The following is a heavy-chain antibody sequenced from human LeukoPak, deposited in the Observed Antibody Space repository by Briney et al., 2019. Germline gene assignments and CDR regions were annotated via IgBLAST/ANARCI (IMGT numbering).Heavy chain of an antibody. CDR3: ARRGGSGYPFDY. CDR1: GFNVSYYS. V-gene: IGHV3-48*04. Sequence: GGSLRLSCAASGFNVSYYSMNWVRQAPGKGLEWVSYISSSGSTIYYADSVKGRFTISRDNAKNSLYLQMNSLRAEDTAVYYCARRGGSGYPFDYWGQGTLVTVSS. CDR2: ISSSGSTI. D-gene: IGHD3-22*01. J-gene: IGHJ4*02.